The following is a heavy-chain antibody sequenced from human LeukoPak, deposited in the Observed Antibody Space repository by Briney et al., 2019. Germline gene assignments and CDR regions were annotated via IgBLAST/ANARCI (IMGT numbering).Heavy chain of an antibody. CDR2: INHSGST. J-gene: IGHJ5*02. D-gene: IGHD3-22*01. CDR1: GGSFSGYY. CDR3: ARSLLRSGYYLNWFDP. Sequence: SETLSLTCAVYGGSFSGYYWSWIRQPPGKGLEWIGEINHSGSTNCNPSLKSRVTISVDTSKNQFSLKLSSVTAADTAVYCCARSLLRSGYYLNWFDPWGQGTLVTVSS. V-gene: IGHV4-34*01.